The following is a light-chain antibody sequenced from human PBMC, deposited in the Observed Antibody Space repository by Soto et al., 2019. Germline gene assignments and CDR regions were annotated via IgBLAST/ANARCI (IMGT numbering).Light chain of an antibody. Sequence: GDRVTITCRASQSISTWLAWYQQKPGKAPKLLIYDASSLESGVPSRFSGSGSGTEFTLTISSLQPEDFASYYCQQYNSAPWTFGQGTKVEIK. J-gene: IGKJ1*01. V-gene: IGKV1-5*01. CDR1: QSISTW. CDR2: DAS. CDR3: QQYNSAPWT.